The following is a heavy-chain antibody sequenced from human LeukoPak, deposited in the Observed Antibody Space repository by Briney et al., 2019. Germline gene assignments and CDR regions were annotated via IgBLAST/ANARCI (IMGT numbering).Heavy chain of an antibody. CDR1: GFTFSSYA. D-gene: IGHD6-19*01. J-gene: IGHJ5*02. CDR3: AKDGAVAGTPWFDP. Sequence: GGSLRLSCAASGFTFSSYAMSWVRQAPGKGLEWVSAISGSGDSTYYADSVKSRFTISRDNSKNTLYLQMNSLRAEDTAVYYCAKDGAVAGTPWFDPWGQGTLVTVSS. V-gene: IGHV3-23*01. CDR2: ISGSGDST.